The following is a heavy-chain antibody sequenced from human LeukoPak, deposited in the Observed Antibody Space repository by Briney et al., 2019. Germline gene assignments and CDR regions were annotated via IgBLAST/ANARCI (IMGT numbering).Heavy chain of an antibody. J-gene: IGHJ4*02. D-gene: IGHD2-2*01. CDR1: GFTFSNYW. Sequence: GGSLRLSCAGSGFTFSNYWMHWVRQVPGKGLVWVSRIYSDGNTTNYADSVKGRFTISRDNAKNTLYLQMNSLRAEDTAVYYYARDQGSTSRGIDYWGQGTLVTVSS. CDR3: ARDQGSTSRGIDY. CDR2: IYSDGNTT. V-gene: IGHV3-74*01.